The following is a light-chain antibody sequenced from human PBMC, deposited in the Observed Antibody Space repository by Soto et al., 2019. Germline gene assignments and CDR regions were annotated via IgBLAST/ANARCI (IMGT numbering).Light chain of an antibody. CDR2: ATS. CDR3: QQTYTTPRT. V-gene: IGKV1-39*01. Sequence: DTQMTQSPSSLSASVGDRISITCRASQTVSPYLNWYQQKPGKAPTLLISATSTLQSGVQSRFSGSGSGTDFTLTITSLQPEDFATYYCQQTYTTPRTFGQGTKVDIK. J-gene: IGKJ1*01. CDR1: QTVSPY.